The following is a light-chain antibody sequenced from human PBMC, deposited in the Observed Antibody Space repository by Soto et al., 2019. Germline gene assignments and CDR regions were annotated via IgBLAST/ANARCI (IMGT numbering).Light chain of an antibody. CDR1: QSVSINY. V-gene: IGKV3-20*01. J-gene: IGKJ4*01. Sequence: EIVLTQSPGTLSLSPGERATLSCRASQSVSINYLAWYQQKPGRAPRLLIYGASIRATGIPDGLSASGSGTHFTLTISSLEPEDFAVYFCQQCGLSPLTFGGGTKVEIK. CDR2: GAS. CDR3: QQCGLSPLT.